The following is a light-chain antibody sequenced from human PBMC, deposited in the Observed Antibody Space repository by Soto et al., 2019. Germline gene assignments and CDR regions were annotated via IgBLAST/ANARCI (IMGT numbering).Light chain of an antibody. CDR1: QSVSSN. V-gene: IGKV3-15*01. CDR3: QQYNDWPLT. Sequence: EIVMTQSPVTLSVSPGERVTLSCRASQSVSSNLAWYQQKPGQAPSLLIYGAFTRATGIPARFSGTGSGTEFTLTISSLQSEDFAIYYCQQYNDWPLTFGQGNKVDI. J-gene: IGKJ1*01. CDR2: GAF.